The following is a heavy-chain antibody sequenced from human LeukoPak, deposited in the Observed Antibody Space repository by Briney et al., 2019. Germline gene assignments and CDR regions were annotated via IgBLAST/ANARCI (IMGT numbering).Heavy chain of an antibody. CDR1: GFTFSSYG. V-gene: IGHV3-33*01. J-gene: IGHJ4*02. D-gene: IGHD2-2*02. Sequence: GGSLRLSCAASGFTFSSYGVHWVRQAPGKGLEWVAVIWYDGSSKYYADSVKGRFTISRDNSKNTLYLQMNSLRAEDTAVYYCARDSDYCSSTSCYTFDYWGQGTLVTVSS. CDR2: IWYDGSSK. CDR3: ARDSDYCSSTSCYTFDY.